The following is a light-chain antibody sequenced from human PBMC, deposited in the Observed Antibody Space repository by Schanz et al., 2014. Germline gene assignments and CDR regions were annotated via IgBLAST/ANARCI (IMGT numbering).Light chain of an antibody. CDR3: QQRSNWPT. Sequence: EAVLTQSPGTLSLSPGERATLSCRASQSVSTYLAWYQQKPGQAPRLLIYDASNRATGIPARFSGSGSGTDFTLTISSLEPEDFAVYYCQQRSNWPTFGQGTKVEIK. V-gene: IGKV3-11*01. CDR1: QSVSTY. J-gene: IGKJ1*01. CDR2: DAS.